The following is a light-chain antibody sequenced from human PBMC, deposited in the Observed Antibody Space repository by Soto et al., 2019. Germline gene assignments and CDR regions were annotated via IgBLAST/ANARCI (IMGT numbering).Light chain of an antibody. J-gene: IGKJ2*01. V-gene: IGKV3-11*01. Sequence: EIEMTQSPATLSVSPGERATLSCRASQSVNTNLAWYQQKPGQAPRLLIYDASNRATGIPARFSGSGSGTDFTLTISSLEPEDFAVYYCQQRSNWPSFGQGTKLEIK. CDR1: QSVNTN. CDR3: QQRSNWPS. CDR2: DAS.